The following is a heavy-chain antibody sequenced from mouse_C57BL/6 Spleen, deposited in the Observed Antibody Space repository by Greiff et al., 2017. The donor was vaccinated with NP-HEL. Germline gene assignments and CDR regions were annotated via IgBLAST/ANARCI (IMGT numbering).Heavy chain of an antibody. CDR1: GYSFTGYY. D-gene: IGHD2-5*01. J-gene: IGHJ4*01. CDR3: ARSEAYYSNYVWAMDY. Sequence: VQLQQSGPELVKPGASVKISCKASGYSFTGYYMNWVKQSPEKSLEWIGEINPSTGGTTYNQKFKAKATLTVDKSSSTAYMQLKSLTSEDSAVYYCARSEAYYSNYVWAMDYWGQGTSVTVSS. V-gene: IGHV1-42*01. CDR2: INPSTGGT.